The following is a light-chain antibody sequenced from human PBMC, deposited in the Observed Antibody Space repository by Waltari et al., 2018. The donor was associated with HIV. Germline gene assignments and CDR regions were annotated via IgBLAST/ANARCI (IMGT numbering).Light chain of an antibody. CDR3: QQSYSTPWT. CDR2: AAS. V-gene: IGKV1-39*01. CDR1: QSISSY. J-gene: IGKJ1*01. Sequence: DIQMTQSPSSLSASVGDRVTLTCRASQSISSYLNWYQQKPGKAPKLLIYAASSLQSGVPSRFSGSGSGTDFTLTISSLQPEDVATYYCQQSYSTPWTFGQGTKVEIK.